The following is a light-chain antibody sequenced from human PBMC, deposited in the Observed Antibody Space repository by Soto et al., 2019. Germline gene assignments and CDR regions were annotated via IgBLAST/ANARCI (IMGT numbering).Light chain of an antibody. CDR3: QQYGASPFP. CDR2: GAS. V-gene: IGKV3-20*01. CDR1: QTINYSY. J-gene: IGKJ3*01. Sequence: EIVLTQSPGTLSLSPGERATVSCRASQTINYSYLAWYQQKPGQAPRLLIYGASSRATGIPDRFSGRGSGTDFTLTISRLEPEDFAVYYCQQYGASPFPFGPGTKVDIK.